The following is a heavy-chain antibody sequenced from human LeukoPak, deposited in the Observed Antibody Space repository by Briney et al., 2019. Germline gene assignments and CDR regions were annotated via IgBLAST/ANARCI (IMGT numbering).Heavy chain of an antibody. V-gene: IGHV4-59*01. CDR3: ARDKRGFDATDI. Sequence: PSETLSLTCTVSGGSITPYFWSWIRQPPGKGLEWIGYISHSGSADYNPSLKSRVTISVDTSMNQLSLRLTSVTAADTAVYYCARDKRGFDATDIWGQGTMVTVSS. CDR2: ISHSGSA. J-gene: IGHJ3*02. D-gene: IGHD2-2*01. CDR1: GGSITPYF.